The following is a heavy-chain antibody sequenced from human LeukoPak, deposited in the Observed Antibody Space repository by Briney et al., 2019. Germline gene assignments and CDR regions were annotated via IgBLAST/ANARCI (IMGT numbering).Heavy chain of an antibody. Sequence: ASVKVSCKASGGIFSSYAISWVRQAPGQGLEWMGGIIPIFGTANYAQKFQGRVTITADESTSTAYMELSSLRSEDTAVYYCASPGGYDFWSGYLTQTQYYFDYWGQGTLVTVSS. CDR2: IIPIFGTA. CDR1: GGIFSSYA. J-gene: IGHJ4*02. V-gene: IGHV1-69*01. CDR3: ASPGGYDFWSGYLTQTQYYFDY. D-gene: IGHD3-3*01.